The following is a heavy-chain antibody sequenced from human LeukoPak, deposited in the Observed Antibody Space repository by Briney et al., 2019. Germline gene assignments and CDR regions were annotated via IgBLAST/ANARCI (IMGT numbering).Heavy chain of an antibody. CDR3: AREGQDTMIVVVIPFDY. Sequence: PGGSLRLSCAASGLIFSSYAMHWVRQAPGKGLEWVAVISYDGSNKYYADSVKGRFTISRDNSKNMLYLQMNSLRAEDTAVYYCAREGQDTMIVVVIPFDYWGQGTLVSVSS. CDR2: ISYDGSNK. V-gene: IGHV3-30*04. D-gene: IGHD3-22*01. CDR1: GLIFSSYA. J-gene: IGHJ4*02.